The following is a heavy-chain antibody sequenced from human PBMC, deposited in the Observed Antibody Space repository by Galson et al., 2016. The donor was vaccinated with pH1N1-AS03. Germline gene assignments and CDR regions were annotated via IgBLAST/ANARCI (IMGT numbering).Heavy chain of an antibody. J-gene: IGHJ6*02. V-gene: IGHV3-13*01. CDR1: GFTFSDFD. D-gene: IGHD3-3*01. Sequence: SLRLSCSASGFTFSDFDMHWVRQVSRKGLEWVSGIGSAGDTYYAASVKGRFTISRDNFENMVYLQMNSLRPEDTAVYYCAGDEGFANGINVWGQGTTVTVSS. CDR2: IGSAGDT. CDR3: AGDEGFANGINV.